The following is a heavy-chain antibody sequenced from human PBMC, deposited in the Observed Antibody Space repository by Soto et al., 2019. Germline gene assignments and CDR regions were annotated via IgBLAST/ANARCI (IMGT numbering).Heavy chain of an antibody. CDR1: GGSINTYY. CDR3: ARDRSVRY. D-gene: IGHD3-10*01. Sequence: SETLSLTCTVSGGSINTYYWTWIRQPPGKGLEWIGYVYYSGSTNYNPSLKSRVSISVDTSKNQFSLNLSSLTAADTAVYYCARDRSVRYWGQGTLVTVSS. V-gene: IGHV4-59*01. J-gene: IGHJ4*02. CDR2: VYYSGST.